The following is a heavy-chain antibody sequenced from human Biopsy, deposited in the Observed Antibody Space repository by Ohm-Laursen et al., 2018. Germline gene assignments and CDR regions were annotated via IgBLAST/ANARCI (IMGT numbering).Heavy chain of an antibody. Sequence: SDTLSLTCLVSGGSVSDSFHFWSWIRQPPGKGLEWIGDVYYSGTTNYNPSLKSRLTISVGTSKNQFSLNLNSVTAADTAVYFCARDVKRYCSGTSCYSGYFGMDVWGQGTTVTVS. CDR1: GGSVSDSFHF. J-gene: IGHJ6*02. D-gene: IGHD2-2*01. V-gene: IGHV4-61*01. CDR2: VYYSGTT. CDR3: ARDVKRYCSGTSCYSGYFGMDV.